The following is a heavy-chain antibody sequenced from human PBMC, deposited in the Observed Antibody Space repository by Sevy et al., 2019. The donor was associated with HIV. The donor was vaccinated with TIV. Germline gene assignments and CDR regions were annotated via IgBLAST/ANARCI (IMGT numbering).Heavy chain of an antibody. J-gene: IGHJ5*01. Sequence: SETLSLTCSVSGGSVSSSSYFWSWIRQPPGKGLEWIGYIYYSGRTNYNSSLESRVTISLDTSKNQFSLKLSSLTAADTAVYYCARLCRAFDSSGTLPNWFDPRGQGTLVTVSS. D-gene: IGHD3-22*01. V-gene: IGHV4-61*01. CDR2: IYYSGRT. CDR3: ARLCRAFDSSGTLPNWFDP. CDR1: GGSVSSSSYF.